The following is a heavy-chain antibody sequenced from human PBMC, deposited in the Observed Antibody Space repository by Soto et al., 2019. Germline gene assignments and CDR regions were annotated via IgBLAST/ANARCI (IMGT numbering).Heavy chain of an antibody. CDR3: AKDLTWELLTVVDY. J-gene: IGHJ4*02. Sequence: QVQLVESGGGVVQPGRSLRLSCAASGFTFSNYAIHWVRQAPGKGLEWVAVISYDGSNKYYADSVKGRFTISRDNSKNTLYLQMNSLRAEDTAVYYCAKDLTWELLTVVDYWGQGTLVTVSS. V-gene: IGHV3-30*18. CDR2: ISYDGSNK. D-gene: IGHD1-26*01. CDR1: GFTFSNYA.